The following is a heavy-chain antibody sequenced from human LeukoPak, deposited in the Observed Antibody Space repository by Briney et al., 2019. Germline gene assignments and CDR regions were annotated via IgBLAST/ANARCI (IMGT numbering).Heavy chain of an antibody. CDR3: AKLDYYDSSGYFDY. CDR2: IRYDGSNK. V-gene: IGHV3-30*02. Sequence: GGSLRLSCAASGFTFSSYGMHWVRQAPGKGLEWVAFIRYDGSNKYYADSVKGRFTISRDNSKNTLYLQMNSLRAEDTAVYYCAKLDYYDSSGYFDYWGQGTLVTVSS. J-gene: IGHJ4*02. CDR1: GFTFSSYG. D-gene: IGHD3-22*01.